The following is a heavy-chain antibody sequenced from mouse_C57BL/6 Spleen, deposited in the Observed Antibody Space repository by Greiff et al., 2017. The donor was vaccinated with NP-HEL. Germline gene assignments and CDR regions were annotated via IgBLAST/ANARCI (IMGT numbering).Heavy chain of an antibody. Sequence: VQLQQPGAELVMPGASVKLSCKASGYTFTSYWMHWVKQRPGQGLEWIGEIDPSDSYTNYTQKFKGKSTLTVDKSSSTAYMQLSSLTSEDSAVYYCARGITTDWYFDVWGTGTTLTVSS. CDR2: IDPSDSYT. CDR1: GYTFTSYW. V-gene: IGHV1-69*01. D-gene: IGHD1-1*01. J-gene: IGHJ1*03. CDR3: ARGITTDWYFDV.